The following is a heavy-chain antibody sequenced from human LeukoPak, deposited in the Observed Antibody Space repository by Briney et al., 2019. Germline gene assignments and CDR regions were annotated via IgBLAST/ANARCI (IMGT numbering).Heavy chain of an antibody. CDR3: VRGNSGSYKAFDY. Sequence: GGSLTLSCAASGFIFSSYWMYWVRQAPGKGLVWVSRIISDGTDTTYADSVKGRFTVSRDNAKNTLYLQMKSLRAEDTAIYYCVRGNSGSYKAFDYWGLGTLVTVSS. CDR1: GFIFSSYW. CDR2: IISDGTDT. J-gene: IGHJ4*02. V-gene: IGHV3-74*01. D-gene: IGHD1-26*01.